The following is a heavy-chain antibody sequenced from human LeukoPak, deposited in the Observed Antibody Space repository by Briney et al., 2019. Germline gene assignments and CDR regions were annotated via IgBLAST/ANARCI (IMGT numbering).Heavy chain of an antibody. V-gene: IGHV1-18*01. J-gene: IGHJ4*02. CDR2: ISAYNGNT. CDR3: ARALATVTTFLY. D-gene: IGHD4-17*01. CDR1: GYTFTSYG. Sequence: GASVEVFCKASGYTFTSYGISWVRQAPGQGLELMGWISAYNGNTNYAQKLQGRVTMTTDTSTSTAYMELRSLRSDDTAVYYCARALATVTTFLYWGQGTLVTVSS.